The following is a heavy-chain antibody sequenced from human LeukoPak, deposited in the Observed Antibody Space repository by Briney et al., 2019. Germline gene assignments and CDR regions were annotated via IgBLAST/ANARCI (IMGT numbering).Heavy chain of an antibody. J-gene: IGHJ6*03. D-gene: IGHD6-13*01. CDR1: GFTFSSYA. CDR2: ISGSGGST. CDR3: AKIGAAGLNFYYYYMDA. Sequence: PGGSLRLSCAASGFTFSSYAMSWVRQAPGKGLEWASAISGSGGSTYYADSVKGRFTISRDNSKNTLYLQMNSLRVEDTAVYYCAKIGAAGLNFYYYYMDAWGKGTTVTVSS. V-gene: IGHV3-23*01.